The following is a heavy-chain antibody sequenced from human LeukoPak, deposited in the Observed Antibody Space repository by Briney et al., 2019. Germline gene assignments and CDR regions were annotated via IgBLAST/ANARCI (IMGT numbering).Heavy chain of an antibody. CDR2: INHSGRT. CDR3: ARGGLQHYYGSGSHDY. D-gene: IGHD3-10*01. V-gene: IGHV4-34*01. Sequence: SETLSLTCAVYGGSFSGYYWSWIRQPPGKGLEWNGEINHSGRTNYNPSLKSRVTISVDTSKNHFSLKLSSVTAADTAVYYCARGGLQHYYGSGSHDYWGQGTLVTVSS. CDR1: GGSFSGYY. J-gene: IGHJ4*02.